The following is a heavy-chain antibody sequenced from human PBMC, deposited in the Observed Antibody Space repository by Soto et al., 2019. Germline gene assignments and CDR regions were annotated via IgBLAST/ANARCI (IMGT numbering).Heavy chain of an antibody. J-gene: IGHJ4*02. CDR1: GYTFSNNW. V-gene: IGHV5-51*01. D-gene: IGHD3-22*01. CDR2: IYPGDSDT. Sequence: PGESLKISCEGSGYTFSNNWIGWVRQMPGKGLEWMGIIYPGDSDTRYSPSFQGQVTISADKSINTAYLQWTSLKASDTAMYYCARTYDSSSRYYFDYWGQGTLVTVSS. CDR3: ARTYDSSSRYYFDY.